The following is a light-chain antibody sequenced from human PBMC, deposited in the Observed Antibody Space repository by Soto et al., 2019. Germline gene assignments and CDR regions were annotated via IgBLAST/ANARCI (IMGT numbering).Light chain of an antibody. CDR1: SSDVGGYNY. CDR3: SSYTISNTLV. CDR2: DVS. J-gene: IGLJ1*01. Sequence: QSALAQPASVSGSPRQSITISCTGTSSDVGGYNYVSWYQQYPGKAPKLMIYDVSNRPSGVSNRFSGSKSGNTASLTISGLQAEDDADYYCSSYTISNTLVFGSGTKVTVL. V-gene: IGLV2-14*01.